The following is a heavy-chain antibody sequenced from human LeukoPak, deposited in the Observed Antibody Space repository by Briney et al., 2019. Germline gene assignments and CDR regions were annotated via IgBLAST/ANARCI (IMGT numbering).Heavy chain of an antibody. V-gene: IGHV4-34*01. J-gene: IGHJ5*02. D-gene: IGHD3-10*01. Sequence: SETLSLTCAVYGGSFSGYYWSWIRQPPGKGPEWIGEINHSGSTNYNPSLKSRVTISVDTSKNQFSLKLSSVTAADTAVYYCARVRYYYGSGSLGWFDPWGQGTLVTVSS. CDR1: GGSFSGYY. CDR2: INHSGST. CDR3: ARVRYYYGSGSLGWFDP.